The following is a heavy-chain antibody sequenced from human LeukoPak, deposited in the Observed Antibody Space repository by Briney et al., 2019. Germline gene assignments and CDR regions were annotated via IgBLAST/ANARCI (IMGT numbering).Heavy chain of an antibody. CDR3: ARHEYSGSYYGLSWFDP. J-gene: IGHJ5*02. CDR2: IYYSGRT. D-gene: IGHD1-26*01. CDR1: GGSISSSGYY. Sequence: PSETLSLTCTVSGGSISSSGYYWGWIRQPPGEGLEWIACIYYSGRTYHNPSLKSRVTISVDTSKNQLSLKLSSLTAADTAVYYCARHEYSGSYYGLSWFDPWGQGTLVTVSS. V-gene: IGHV4-39*01.